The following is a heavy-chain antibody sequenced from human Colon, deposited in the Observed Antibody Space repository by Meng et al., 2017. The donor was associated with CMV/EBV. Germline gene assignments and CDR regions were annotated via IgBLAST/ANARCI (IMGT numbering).Heavy chain of an antibody. CDR1: G. J-gene: IGHJ4*02. CDR2: IWNDESKK. D-gene: IGHD6-25*01. V-gene: IGHV3-33*01. Sequence: GKEGGRKDEGKGVERVESIWNDESKKIYEESVKGRFTNSRDNSKNMQFLEMNSVRDEDTAVYFCATGGGTEAAAAGVFDFWGQGTLVTVSS. CDR3: ATGGGTEAAAAGVFDF.